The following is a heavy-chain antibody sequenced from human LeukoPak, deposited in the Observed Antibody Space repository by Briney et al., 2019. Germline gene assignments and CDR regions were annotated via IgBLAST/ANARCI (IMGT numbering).Heavy chain of an antibody. J-gene: IGHJ4*02. V-gene: IGHV4-59*12. Sequence: SETLSLTCTVSGGSISSYYWSWIRQPPGKGLEWIGYIYYSGSTYYNPSLKSRVTISVDTSKNQFSLKLSSVTAADTAVYYCARGGGAIDYDSSGYAIDYWGQGTLVTVSS. CDR3: ARGGGAIDYDSSGYAIDY. CDR2: IYYSGST. D-gene: IGHD3-22*01. CDR1: GGSISSYY.